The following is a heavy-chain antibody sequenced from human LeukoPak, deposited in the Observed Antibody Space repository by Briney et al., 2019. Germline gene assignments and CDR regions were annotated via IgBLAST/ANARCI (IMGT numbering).Heavy chain of an antibody. Sequence: SETLSLTCAVYGGSFSGYFWTWIRQPPGKGLEWIGEINHSGSTNYSPSLKSRVTMSLDTSKSQFFLKLTSVTAADTAVYYCVRDRDGSHDYWGQGTQVTVSS. CDR1: GGSFSGYF. CDR3: VRDRDGSHDY. V-gene: IGHV4-34*01. CDR2: INHSGST. J-gene: IGHJ4*02. D-gene: IGHD1-26*01.